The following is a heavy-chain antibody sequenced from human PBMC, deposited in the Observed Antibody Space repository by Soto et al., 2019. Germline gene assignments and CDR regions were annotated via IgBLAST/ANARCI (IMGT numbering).Heavy chain of an antibody. Sequence: GGSLRLSCAASGFTFSSYAMSWVRQAPGKGLEWVSAISGSGGSTYYADSVKGRFTISRDNSKNTLYLQMNSLRAEDTAVYYCAKSGVEHTSFLGRPFDYWGQGTLVTVSS. J-gene: IGHJ4*02. D-gene: IGHD2-2*01. CDR3: AKSGVEHTSFLGRPFDY. CDR1: GFTFSSYA. CDR2: ISGSGGST. V-gene: IGHV3-23*01.